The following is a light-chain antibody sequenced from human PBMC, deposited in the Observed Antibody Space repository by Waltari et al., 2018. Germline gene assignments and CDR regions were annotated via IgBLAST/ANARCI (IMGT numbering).Light chain of an antibody. CDR3: CSYAGSSLV. CDR1: SRDVGGYNY. V-gene: IGLV2-11*01. Sequence: QSALTQPRSVSGSPGQSVTISSTGTSRDVGGYNYVSWYQQHPGKAPKLMIYDVSKRPSGVPDRFSGSKSGNTASLTISGLQAEDEADYYCCSYAGSSLVFGGGTKLTVL. CDR2: DVS. J-gene: IGLJ3*02.